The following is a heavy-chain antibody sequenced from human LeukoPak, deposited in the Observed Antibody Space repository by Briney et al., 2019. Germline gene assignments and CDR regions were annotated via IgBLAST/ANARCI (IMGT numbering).Heavy chain of an antibody. CDR1: AATFSSYA. D-gene: IGHD5-18*01. CDR2: IIPMFGTS. V-gene: IGHV1-69*05. J-gene: IGHJ3*02. CDR3: ARPRGWIQLWSDAFDI. Sequence: SVTPSCKVSAATFSSYAISWVRQAHGQGLEWMGRIIPMFGTSNYEQKFKGRITITTDESTSTAYMELSSLRSEDTALYYCARPRGWIQLWSDAFDIWGQGTMVTVSS.